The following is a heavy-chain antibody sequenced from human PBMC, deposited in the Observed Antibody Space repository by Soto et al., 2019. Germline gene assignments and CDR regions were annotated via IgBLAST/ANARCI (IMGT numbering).Heavy chain of an antibody. CDR3: ARGDILIGSRNWFDP. CDR1: GGSFINHY. V-gene: IGHV4-34*01. D-gene: IGHD3-9*01. CDR2: INHIGIT. Sequence: QVQLQQWGAGLLKPSETLSLTCAVYGGSFINHYWSWIRQPPGKGLEWIGEINHIGITNYNPSLKSRVTLSVDTFKKQFSLKLSSVAAADTAVYYSARGDILIGSRNWFDPWGQGTLVTVSS. J-gene: IGHJ5*02.